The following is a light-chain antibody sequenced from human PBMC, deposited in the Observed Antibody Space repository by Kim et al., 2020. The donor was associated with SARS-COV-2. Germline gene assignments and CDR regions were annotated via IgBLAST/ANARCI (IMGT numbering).Light chain of an antibody. J-gene: IGLJ1*01. CDR1: KLGDKF. CDR3: QAWDSSTAV. CDR2: QDR. Sequence: VSPGQTATITCSGDKLGDKFACWFQQKPGQSPVLVIYQDRKRPSGIPARFSGSNSGNTATLTISGTQAMDEADYYCQAWDSSTAVFGTGTKVTVL. V-gene: IGLV3-1*01.